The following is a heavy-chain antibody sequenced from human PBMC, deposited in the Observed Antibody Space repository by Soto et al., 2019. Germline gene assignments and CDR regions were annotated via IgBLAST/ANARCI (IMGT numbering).Heavy chain of an antibody. J-gene: IGHJ5*02. CDR1: GFTFNSYA. D-gene: IGHD5-12*01. Sequence: PGGSLRLSCAVSGFTFNSYAMNGVRQAPGKGLEWVSSISGSGRTTYYADAVKGRFTISRDNSKNTLFLQMNSLRSEDTAVYYCAKGVTTIVATGSWFDHWGQGTLVTVSS. CDR2: ISGSGRTT. CDR3: AKGVTTIVATGSWFDH. V-gene: IGHV3-23*01.